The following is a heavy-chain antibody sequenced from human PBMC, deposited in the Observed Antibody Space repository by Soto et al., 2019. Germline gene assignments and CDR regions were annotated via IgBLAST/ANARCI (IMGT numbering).Heavy chain of an antibody. Sequence: EVQLVESGGGLVQPGRSLRLSCAASGFRFEDYAMHWVRQAPGKCLEWVSGISWNSGSIGYADSVKGRFTISRDKANNPLYLQMNSLRPADTALYYCAKAYSGSGGPFDYWGQGILVTVSS. CDR1: GFRFEDYA. V-gene: IGHV3-9*01. CDR2: ISWNSGSI. J-gene: IGHJ4*02. CDR3: AKAYSGSGGPFDY. D-gene: IGHD6-6*01.